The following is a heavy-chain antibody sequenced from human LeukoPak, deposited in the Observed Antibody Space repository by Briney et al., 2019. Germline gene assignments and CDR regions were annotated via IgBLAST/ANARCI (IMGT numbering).Heavy chain of an antibody. D-gene: IGHD6-19*01. V-gene: IGHV3-21*01. CDR1: GFTFSSYS. CDR3: ASEPLRSWGSGWYLD. J-gene: IGHJ4*02. Sequence: GGSLRLSCAASGFTFSSYSMSWVRQAPGKGLEWVSSISSSSSYIYYADSVKGRFTISRDNAKNSLYLQMNSLRAEDTAVYYLASEPLRSWGSGWYLDWGQGPLVTVSS. CDR2: ISSSSSYI.